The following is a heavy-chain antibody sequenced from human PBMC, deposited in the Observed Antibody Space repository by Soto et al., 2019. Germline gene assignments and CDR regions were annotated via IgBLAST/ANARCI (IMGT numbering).Heavy chain of an antibody. D-gene: IGHD3-3*01. V-gene: IGHV4-59*01. CDR2: IYYSGST. J-gene: IGHJ5*02. Sequence: SETLSLTCTVSGGSISSYYWSWIRQPPGKGLEWIGYIYYSGSTNYNPSLKSRVTTSVDTSKNQFSLKLSSVTAADTAVYYCARSIAYYDFWSGFGFDPWGQGTLVTVSS. CDR3: ARSIAYYDFWSGFGFDP. CDR1: GGSISSYY.